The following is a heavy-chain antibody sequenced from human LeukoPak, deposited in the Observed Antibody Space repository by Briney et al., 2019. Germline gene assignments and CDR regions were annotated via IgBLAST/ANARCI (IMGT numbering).Heavy chain of an antibody. CDR1: GGSISSGGYS. V-gene: IGHV4-30-2*01. J-gene: IGHJ5*02. Sequence: PSQTLSLTCAVSGGSISSGGYSWSWIRQPPGKGLEWIGYIYHSGSTYYNPSLKSRVTISVDRSKNQFSLKLSSVTAADTAVYYCARDAYYGSGSSGWFDPWGQGTLVTVSS. CDR2: IYHSGST. CDR3: ARDAYYGSGSSGWFDP. D-gene: IGHD3-10*01.